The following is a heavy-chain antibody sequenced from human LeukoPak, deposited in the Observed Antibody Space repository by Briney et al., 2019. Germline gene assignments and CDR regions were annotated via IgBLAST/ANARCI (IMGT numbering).Heavy chain of an antibody. V-gene: IGHV3-23*01. CDR2: ISGSGGST. CDR3: AKEGEVLRFLEWLLHYYFDY. D-gene: IGHD3-3*01. J-gene: IGHJ4*02. Sequence: GGSLRLSCAASGFTFSSYAMSWVRQAPGKGLEWVSAISGSGGSTYYADSVKGRFTISRDNSKNTLYLQMNSLRAEDTAVYYCAKEGEVLRFLEWLLHYYFDYWGQGTQVTVSS. CDR1: GFTFSSYA.